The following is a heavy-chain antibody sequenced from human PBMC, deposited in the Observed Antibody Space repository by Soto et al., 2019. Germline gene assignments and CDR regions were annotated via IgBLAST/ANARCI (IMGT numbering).Heavy chain of an antibody. CDR2: ISYDGSNK. V-gene: IGHV3-30-3*01. D-gene: IGHD6-19*01. CDR1: GFTFSSYA. CDR3: ARDQYERRGSGWYSAFDI. Sequence: QAGGSLRLSCAASGFTFSSYAMHWVRQAPGKGLEWVAVISYDGSNKYYADSVKGRFTISRDNSKNTLYLQMNSLRAEDTAVYYCARDQYERRGSGWYSAFDIWGQGTMVTVSS. J-gene: IGHJ3*02.